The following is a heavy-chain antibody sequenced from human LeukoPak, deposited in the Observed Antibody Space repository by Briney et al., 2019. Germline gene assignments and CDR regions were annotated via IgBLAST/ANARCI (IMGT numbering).Heavy chain of an antibody. D-gene: IGHD5-24*01. CDR2: IRSKVHGGTA. CDR3: TREPKGRWLQFDY. J-gene: IGHJ4*02. Sequence: GGSLRLSCTASGFTFGDDTMSWFRQAPGKGLEWVGFIRSKVHGGTAEYAASVKGRFTISRDDSKSIAYLQMNSLKVEDTAVYYCTREPKGRWLQFDYWGQGTLVTVSS. CDR1: GFTFGDDT. V-gene: IGHV3-49*03.